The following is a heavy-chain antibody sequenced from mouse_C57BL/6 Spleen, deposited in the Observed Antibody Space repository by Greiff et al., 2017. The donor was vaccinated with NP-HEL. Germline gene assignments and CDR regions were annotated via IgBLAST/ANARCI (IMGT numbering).Heavy chain of an antibody. D-gene: IGHD1-1*01. Sequence: QVQLQQSGAELARPGASVKLSCKASGYTFTSYGISWVKQRTGQGLEWIGEIYPRSGNTYYNEKFKGKATLTADKSSSTAYMELSSLTSEDSAVYFCARGENYYGSSPYFDYWGQGTTLTVSS. CDR1: GYTFTSYG. CDR3: ARGENYYGSSPYFDY. CDR2: IYPRSGNT. J-gene: IGHJ2*01. V-gene: IGHV1-81*01.